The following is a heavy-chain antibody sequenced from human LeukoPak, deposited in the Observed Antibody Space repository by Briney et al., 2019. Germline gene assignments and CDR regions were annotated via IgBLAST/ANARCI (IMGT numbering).Heavy chain of an antibody. J-gene: IGHJ4*02. Sequence: GASVKVSCKASGYTFTGYYMHWVRQAPGQGLEWMGRINPNSGGTNYAQKFQGRVTMTRDTSISTAYMELSRLRSDDTTVYYCARGEYSSGWYEDDYFDYWGQGTLVTVSS. D-gene: IGHD6-19*01. CDR3: ARGEYSSGWYEDDYFDY. CDR2: INPNSGGT. V-gene: IGHV1-2*06. CDR1: GYTFTGYY.